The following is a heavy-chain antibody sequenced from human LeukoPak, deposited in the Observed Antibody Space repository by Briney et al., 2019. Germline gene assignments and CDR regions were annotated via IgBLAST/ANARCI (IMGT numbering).Heavy chain of an antibody. CDR2: ISGSGGST. Sequence: PGGSLRLSCAASGFTFSSYAMSWVRQAPGKGLEWVSAISGSGGSTYYADSVKGRFTISRDNSKNTLYLQMNSLRAEDTAVYYCATQPVVVVAAGVYWGQGTLVTVSS. V-gene: IGHV3-23*01. CDR1: GFTFSSYA. J-gene: IGHJ4*02. CDR3: ATQPVVVVAAGVY. D-gene: IGHD2-15*01.